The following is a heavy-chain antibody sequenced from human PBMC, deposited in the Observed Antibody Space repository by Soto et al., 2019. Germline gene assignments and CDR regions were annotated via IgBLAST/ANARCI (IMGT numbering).Heavy chain of an antibody. V-gene: IGHV4-30-4*01. CDR1: GGSISSGSYS. Sequence: QVQLQESGPGLVKPSQTLSLTCTVSGGSISSGSYSWSWISQSPGTGLEWIGHIYDAGRTYNTYNNPSLNSRLTISIDMSKNQFSLNLSSVTAADTAVYYCARGPSGDNVDYWGQGTLVTVSS. CDR2: IYDAGRTYNT. D-gene: IGHD7-27*01. CDR3: ARGPSGDNVDY. J-gene: IGHJ4*02.